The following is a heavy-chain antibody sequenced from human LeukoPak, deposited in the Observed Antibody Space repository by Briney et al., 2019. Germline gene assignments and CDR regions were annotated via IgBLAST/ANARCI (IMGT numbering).Heavy chain of an antibody. CDR1: GFTLSAYA. J-gene: IGHJ4*02. CDR2: ISYDGSNK. V-gene: IGHV3-30*18. CDR3: AKEGLGSSWYPNYFDY. D-gene: IGHD6-13*01. Sequence: PGGSLRLSCAASGFTLSAYAMHWVRQAPGKGQEWVALISYDGSNKYYADFVKGRFTISRDSSKNTLYLQVNSLRAEDTAVYYCAKEGLGSSWYPNYFDYWGQGTLVTVSS.